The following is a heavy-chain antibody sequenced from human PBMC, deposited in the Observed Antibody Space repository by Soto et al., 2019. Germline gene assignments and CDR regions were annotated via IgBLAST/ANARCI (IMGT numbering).Heavy chain of an antibody. CDR3: ARSIMITFGGVIVNGYFDY. CDR2: IYHSGST. J-gene: IGHJ4*02. D-gene: IGHD3-16*02. CDR1: GGSISSGGYS. Sequence: QLQLQESGSGLVKPSQTLSLTCAVSGGSISSGGYSWSWIRQPPGKGLEWIGNIYHSGSTYYNTSLKSRVTISVDRSKNQFSLKLSSVTAADTAVYYCARSIMITFGGVIVNGYFDYWGQGTLVTVSS. V-gene: IGHV4-30-2*01.